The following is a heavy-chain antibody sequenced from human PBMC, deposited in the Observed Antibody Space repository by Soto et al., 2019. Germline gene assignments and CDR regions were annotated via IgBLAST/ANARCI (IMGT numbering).Heavy chain of an antibody. D-gene: IGHD6-6*01. V-gene: IGHV4-31*03. Sequence: SETLSLTCTVSGGSISSGGYYWSWIRQHPGKGLEWIGYIYYSGSTYYNPSLKSRVTISVDTSKNQFSLKLSSVTAADTAVYYCARGIAARESFDYWGQGTLGTAPQ. CDR3: ARGIAARESFDY. CDR2: IYYSGST. J-gene: IGHJ4*02. CDR1: GGSISSGGYY.